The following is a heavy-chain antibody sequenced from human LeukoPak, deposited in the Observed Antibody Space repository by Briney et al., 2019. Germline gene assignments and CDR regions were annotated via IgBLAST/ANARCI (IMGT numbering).Heavy chain of an antibody. Sequence: GGSLRLSCAASGFTFSSYEMNWVRQAPGKGLEWVSYISSSGSTIYYADSVKGRFTISRDNAKSSLYLQMNSLRAEDTAVYYCARGGIAVAGTFRYWGQGTLVTVSS. CDR1: GFTFSSYE. D-gene: IGHD6-19*01. J-gene: IGHJ4*02. V-gene: IGHV3-48*03. CDR3: ARGGIAVAGTFRY. CDR2: ISSSGSTI.